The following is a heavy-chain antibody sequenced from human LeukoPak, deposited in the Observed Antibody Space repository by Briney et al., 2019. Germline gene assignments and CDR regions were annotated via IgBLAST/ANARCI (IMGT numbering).Heavy chain of an antibody. J-gene: IGHJ4*02. CDR2: ISSSSSTI. CDR1: GFTFSSYS. D-gene: IGHD3-10*01. CDR3: ARARFPSGSYYIYDY. Sequence: PGGSLRLSCAASGFTFSSYSMNWVRQAPGKGLEWVSYISSSSSTIYYADSVKGRFTISRDNAKNSLYLQMNSLRAEDTALYYCARARFPSGSYYIYDYWGQGTLVTVSS. V-gene: IGHV3-48*04.